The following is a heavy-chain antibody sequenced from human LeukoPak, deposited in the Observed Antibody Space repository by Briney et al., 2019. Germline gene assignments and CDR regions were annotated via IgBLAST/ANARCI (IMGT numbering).Heavy chain of an antibody. CDR3: ARVDRRGSFDY. V-gene: IGHV4-59*08. CDR2: IYYTGST. D-gene: IGHD3-22*01. Sequence: SETLSLTCSASGGSISSYYWSWIRQPPGKGLEWIGYIYYTGSTNHNSSLKSRVTISVDTSKNQFSLKLSSVTAADTAVYYCARVDRRGSFDYWGQGTLVTVSS. J-gene: IGHJ4*02. CDR1: GGSISSYY.